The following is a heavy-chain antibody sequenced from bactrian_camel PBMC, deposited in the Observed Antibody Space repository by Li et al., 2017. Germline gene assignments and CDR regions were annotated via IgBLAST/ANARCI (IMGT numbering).Heavy chain of an antibody. D-gene: IGHD2*01. CDR2: IERNGRT. V-gene: IGHV3S53*01. CDR1: GGSLSRDC. J-gene: IGHJ4*01. Sequence: HVQLVESGGGSVQTGGSLRLSCEASGGSLSRDCAGWFRQAPGQERVKVASIERNGRTTYADSVKGRFTVSRDGAGKILYLQMNSLRPEDTAMYFCAADPVAGANCDTNLDFPYRARGPRSPSP.